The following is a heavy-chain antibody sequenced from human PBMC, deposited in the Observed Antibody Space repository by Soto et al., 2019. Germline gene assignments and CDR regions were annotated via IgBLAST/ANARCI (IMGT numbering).Heavy chain of an antibody. CDR3: TKDKGKRSGGYAETWVGFLDV. D-gene: IGHD5-12*01. J-gene: IGHJ6*04. Sequence: GGSLRLSCAESGFTFSSYAMSWVRQAPGKGLEWVSAISGSGGSTYYADSVKGRFTISRDNSKNTLYLQMNSLRAEDTAVYYCTKDKGKRSGGYAETWVGFLDVWGKGTTVPVSS. V-gene: IGHV3-23*01. CDR1: GFTFSSYA. CDR2: ISGSGGST.